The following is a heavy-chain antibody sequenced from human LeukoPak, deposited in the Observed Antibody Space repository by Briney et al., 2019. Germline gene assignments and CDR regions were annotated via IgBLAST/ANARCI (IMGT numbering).Heavy chain of an antibody. CDR3: ARAVVVTASDV. CDR1: GFTFSSYW. CDR2: INGDGSDA. V-gene: IGHV3-74*01. Sequence: GGSLRLSCAASGFTFSSYWIHWVRQAPGKGLVWVSRINGDGSDATYADSVRGRFTISRDNARNTVHLQMNSLTAEDTAVYYCARAVVVTASDVWGQGTLVTVSS. D-gene: IGHD2-21*02. J-gene: IGHJ4*02.